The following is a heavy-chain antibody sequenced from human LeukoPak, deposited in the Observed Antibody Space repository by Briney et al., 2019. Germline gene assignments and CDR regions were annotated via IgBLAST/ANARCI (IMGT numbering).Heavy chain of an antibody. V-gene: IGHV3-21*01. J-gene: IGHJ6*02. Sequence: GGSLRLSCAASGFTFSSYSMNWVRQAPGKGLEWVSSISSSSSYIYYADSVKGRFTISRDNAKNSLYLQMSSLRAEDTAVYYCARDPTSWDYYYGMDVWGQGTTVTVSS. CDR2: ISSSSSYI. CDR1: GFTFSSYS. CDR3: ARDPTSWDYYYGMDV. D-gene: IGHD2-2*01.